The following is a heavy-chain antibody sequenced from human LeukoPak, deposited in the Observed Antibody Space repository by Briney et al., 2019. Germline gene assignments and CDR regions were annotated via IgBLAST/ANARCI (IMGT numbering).Heavy chain of an antibody. D-gene: IGHD5-24*01. CDR1: GGTFSSYA. Sequence: SVKVSCKASGGTFSSYAISWVRQAPGQGLEWMGGIIPIFGTANYAQKFQGRVTITADESTSTAYMELSRLTSDDTAVYYCARDLERAAALFLRDGYNSGVDYWGQGTLVTVSS. J-gene: IGHJ4*02. V-gene: IGHV1-69*13. CDR2: IIPIFGTA. CDR3: ARDLERAAALFLRDGYNSGVDY.